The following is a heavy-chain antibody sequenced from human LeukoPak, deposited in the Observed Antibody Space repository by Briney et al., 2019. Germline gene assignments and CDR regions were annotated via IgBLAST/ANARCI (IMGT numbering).Heavy chain of an antibody. J-gene: IGHJ4*02. CDR3: ASTNGIVVVPAAALN. V-gene: IGHV3-21*01. Sequence: GGSLRLSCAASGFTFSSYSMNWVRQAPGKGLEWASSISSSSSYIYYADSVKGRFTISRDNAKNSLYLQMNSLRAEDTAVYYCASTNGIVVVPAAALNWGQGTLVTVSS. CDR2: ISSSSSYI. CDR1: GFTFSSYS. D-gene: IGHD2-2*01.